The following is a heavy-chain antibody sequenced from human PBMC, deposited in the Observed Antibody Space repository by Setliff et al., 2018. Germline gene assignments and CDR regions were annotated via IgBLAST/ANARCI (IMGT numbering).Heavy chain of an antibody. CDR1: GGSSSSHSYY. Sequence: PSETLSLTCTVSGGSSSSHSYYWAWIRQPPGKGLEWTGSIYYDGRTFRHPSLRSRVTVSVDTSKNQFSLKLTSVTAAYTAMYYCARVYGENDLPDIWGQGTMVTVSS. V-gene: IGHV4-39*07. CDR2: IYYDGRT. D-gene: IGHD4-17*01. J-gene: IGHJ3*02. CDR3: ARVYGENDLPDI.